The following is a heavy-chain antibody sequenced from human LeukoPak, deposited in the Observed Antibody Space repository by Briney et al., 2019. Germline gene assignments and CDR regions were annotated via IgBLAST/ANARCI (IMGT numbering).Heavy chain of an antibody. Sequence: PSETLSLTCTVSGYSISSGYYWGWIRQPPGKGLEWIGSIYHSGSTYYNPSLKSRVTISVDTSKNQFSLKLSSVTAADTAVYYCARDPSVGAPSNWFDPWGQGTLVTVSS. D-gene: IGHD1-26*01. V-gene: IGHV4-38-2*02. CDR2: IYHSGST. J-gene: IGHJ5*02. CDR1: GYSISSGYY. CDR3: ARDPSVGAPSNWFDP.